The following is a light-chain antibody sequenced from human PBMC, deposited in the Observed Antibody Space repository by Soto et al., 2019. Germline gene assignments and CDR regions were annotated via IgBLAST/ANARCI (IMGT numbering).Light chain of an antibody. CDR3: ISSTSTGTRV. V-gene: IGLV2-14*01. CDR2: EVN. J-gene: IGLJ3*02. CDR1: SSDVGDYNY. Sequence: QSVLTQPASVSGSPGQSITISCTGTSSDVGDYNYVSWYHQHPGKAPKLMIYEVNNRPSGVSNRFSGSKSGNTASLTISGLQAEDEADYYCISSTSTGTRVFGGGTKLTVL.